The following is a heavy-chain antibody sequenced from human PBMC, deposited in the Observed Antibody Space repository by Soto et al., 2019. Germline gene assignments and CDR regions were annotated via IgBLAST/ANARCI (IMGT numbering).Heavy chain of an antibody. CDR3: ARSMGGVPAAIDYYYYGMDV. D-gene: IGHD2-2*01. V-gene: IGHV3-11*01. J-gene: IGHJ6*02. CDR1: GFTFSDYY. CDR2: ISSSGSTI. Sequence: PGGSLRLSCAASGFTFSDYYMSWIRQAPGKGLEWVSYISSSGSTIYYADSVKGRFTISRDNAKNSLYLQMNSLRVEDTAVYYCARSMGGVPAAIDYYYYGMDVWGQGTTVTVSS.